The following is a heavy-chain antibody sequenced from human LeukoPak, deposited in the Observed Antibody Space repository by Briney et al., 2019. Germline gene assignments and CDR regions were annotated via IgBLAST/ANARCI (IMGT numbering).Heavy chain of an antibody. CDR1: GFTSSSYS. Sequence: GGSLRLSCAASGFTSSSYSMNWVRQAPGKGLGWVSSISSSSNYIYYADSVKGRFTISRDNAKTSLYLQMNSLRAEDTAVYYCARDPETTIFAVVIIPTTDYYYYYGMDVWGQGTTVTVSS. V-gene: IGHV3-21*01. CDR2: ISSSSNYI. CDR3: ARDPETTIFAVVIIPTTDYYYYYGMDV. D-gene: IGHD3-3*01. J-gene: IGHJ6*02.